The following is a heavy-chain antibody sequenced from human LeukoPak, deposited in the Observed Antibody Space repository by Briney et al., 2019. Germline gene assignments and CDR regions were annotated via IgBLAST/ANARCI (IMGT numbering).Heavy chain of an antibody. CDR2: IYSGGST. D-gene: IGHD4-17*01. CDR3: ARTTVTSRRGGYFDY. CDR1: GFTVSSNY. J-gene: IGHJ4*02. Sequence: GGSLRLSCAASGFTVSSNYMSWVRQAPGKGLEWVSVIYSGGSTYYADSVKGRFTISRDNSKNTLYLQMNSLRAEDTAMYYCARTTVTSRRGGYFDYWGQGTLVTVSS. V-gene: IGHV3-53*01.